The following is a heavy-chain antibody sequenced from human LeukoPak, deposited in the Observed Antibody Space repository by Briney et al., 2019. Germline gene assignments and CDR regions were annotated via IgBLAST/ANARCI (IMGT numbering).Heavy chain of an antibody. V-gene: IGHV3-30*03. CDR1: GFTFSIHA. D-gene: IGHD5-18*01. Sequence: QSGGSLRLSCAASGFTFSIHAMHWVRQAPGKGLEWLAYISYDGRTDYHADSVKGRFSISRDNSRSMLDLQMNSLGPEDTAVYYCVRAFYGYDSRDLGHWGQGTLVTVSA. CDR3: VRAFYGYDSRDLGH. J-gene: IGHJ4*02. CDR2: ISYDGRTD.